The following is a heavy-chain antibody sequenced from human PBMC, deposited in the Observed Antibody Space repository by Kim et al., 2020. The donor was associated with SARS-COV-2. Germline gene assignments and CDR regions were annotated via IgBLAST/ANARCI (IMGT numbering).Heavy chain of an antibody. J-gene: IGHJ3*02. Sequence: ASVKVSCKASGYTFPSYGISWVRQAPGQGLEWMGWISAYNGNTNYAQKLQGRVTMTTDTSTSTAYMELRSLRSDDTAVYYCARDGVPLLTMVRNAFDIWGQATMVTVSS. CDR3: ARDGVPLLTMVRNAFDI. V-gene: IGHV1-18*01. CDR2: ISAYNGNT. CDR1: GYTFPSYG. D-gene: IGHD2-15*01.